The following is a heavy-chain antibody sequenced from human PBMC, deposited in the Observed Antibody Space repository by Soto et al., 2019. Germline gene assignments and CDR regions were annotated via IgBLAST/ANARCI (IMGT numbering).Heavy chain of an antibody. CDR1: GGSMSSYY. D-gene: IGHD3-16*02. CDR2: VYSSGGT. CDR3: ARGRRLSEWFDP. J-gene: IGHJ5*02. V-gene: IGHV4-4*07. Sequence: SETLSLTCTVSGGSMSSYYWTWIGHPAGKGLEWIGRVYSSGGTHYNPSLKSRVTISLDTSKNQFSLRLLFVTDADTAVYYCARGRRLSEWFDPWGQGLLVTVSS.